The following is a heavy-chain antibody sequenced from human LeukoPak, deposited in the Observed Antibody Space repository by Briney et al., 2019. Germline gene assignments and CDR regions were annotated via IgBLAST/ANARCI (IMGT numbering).Heavy chain of an antibody. CDR3: ARARAPYYYDSSGSF. D-gene: IGHD3-22*01. V-gene: IGHV1-69*04. CDR2: IIPIFGIA. CDR1: GGTFSSYA. Sequence: GASVKVSCKASGGTFSSYAISWVRQAPGQGLEWMGRIIPIFGIANYAQKFQGRVTITADKSTSTAYMELSSLRSEDTAAYYCARARAPYYYDSSGSFWGQGTMVTVSS. J-gene: IGHJ3*01.